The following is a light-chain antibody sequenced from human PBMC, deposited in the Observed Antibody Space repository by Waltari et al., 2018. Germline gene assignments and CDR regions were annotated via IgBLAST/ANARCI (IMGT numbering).Light chain of an antibody. CDR1: SSNIGAPFD. J-gene: IGLJ2*01. V-gene: IGLV1-40*01. CDR2: GTS. CDR3: QSYDSSLGGSL. Sequence: QSVLTQPPSVSGAPGQRVTISCTGSSSNIGAPFDVHWYQVLQGTAPKVVIQGTSKRPSGFPYCFAGSRSGTSASLAITGLQAEDEADYYCQSYDSSLGGSLFGGGTKLTVL.